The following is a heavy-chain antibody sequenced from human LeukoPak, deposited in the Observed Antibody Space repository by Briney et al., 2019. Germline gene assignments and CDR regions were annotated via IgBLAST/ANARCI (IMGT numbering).Heavy chain of an antibody. CDR2: TYYRSTWYN. CDR3: ARRLTQYDCFDP. CDR1: GDSVSSNSVT. D-gene: IGHD2-2*01. V-gene: IGHV6-1*01. Sequence: SQTLSLTCAISGDSVSSNSVTWNWIRQSPSRGLEWLGRTYYRSTWYNDYAVSVRGRITVNPDTSENQFSLHLNSVTPEDTAVYYCARRLTQYDCFDPWGQGTLVTVSS. J-gene: IGHJ5*02.